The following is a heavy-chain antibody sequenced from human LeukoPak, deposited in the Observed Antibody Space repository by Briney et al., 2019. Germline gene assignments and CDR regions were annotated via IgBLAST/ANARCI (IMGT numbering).Heavy chain of an antibody. Sequence: PSETLSLTCTVSGGSISSYYWSWIRQPPGKGLEWIGEINHSGSTNYNPSLKSRVTISVDTSKNQFSLKLSSVTAADTAVYYCARGVAARPHYWGQGTLVTVSS. CDR1: GGSISSYY. CDR2: INHSGST. CDR3: ARGVAARPHY. D-gene: IGHD6-6*01. J-gene: IGHJ4*02. V-gene: IGHV4-34*01.